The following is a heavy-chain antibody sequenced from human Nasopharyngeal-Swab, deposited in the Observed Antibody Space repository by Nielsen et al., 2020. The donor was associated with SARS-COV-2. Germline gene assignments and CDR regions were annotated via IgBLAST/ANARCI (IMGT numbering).Heavy chain of an antibody. CDR3: ARGAPRLWFGEFYY. D-gene: IGHD3-10*01. V-gene: IGHV1-69*13. CDR2: IIPIFGTA. Sequence: SVKVSCKASGYTFTSYAMHWVRQAPAQRLEWMGGIIPIFGTANYAQKFQGRVTITADESTSPAYMELSSLRSEDTAVYYCARGAPRLWFGEFYYWGQGTLVTVSS. CDR1: GYTFTSYA. J-gene: IGHJ4*02.